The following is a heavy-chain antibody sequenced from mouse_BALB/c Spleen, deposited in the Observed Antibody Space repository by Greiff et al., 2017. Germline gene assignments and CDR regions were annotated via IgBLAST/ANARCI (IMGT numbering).Heavy chain of an antibody. D-gene: IGHD3-3*01. CDR2: ISYSGST. CDR3: ARGGGTDWYFDV. J-gene: IGHJ1*01. Sequence: DVKLQESGPGLVKPSQSLSLTCTVTGYSITSDYAWNWIRQFPGNKLEWMGYISYSGSTSYNPSLKSRISITRDTSKNQFFLQLNSVTTEDTATYYCARGGGTDWYFDVWGAGTTVTVSS. CDR1: GYSITSDYA. V-gene: IGHV3-2*02.